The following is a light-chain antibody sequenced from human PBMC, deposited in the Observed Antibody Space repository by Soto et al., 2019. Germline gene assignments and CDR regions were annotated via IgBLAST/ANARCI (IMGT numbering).Light chain of an antibody. CDR2: DAT. V-gene: IGKV3D-15*01. J-gene: IGKJ4*01. Sequence: EIVMTQSPATLSESPGERVTLSCRASQSISSNLAWYQQKPGQPPRLLIYDATSKATGIPSRFSGSGSGTDFTLTITSLQSEDFAVYFCRQYHDWPPLTFGGGTKVEIK. CDR1: QSISSN. CDR3: RQYHDWPPLT.